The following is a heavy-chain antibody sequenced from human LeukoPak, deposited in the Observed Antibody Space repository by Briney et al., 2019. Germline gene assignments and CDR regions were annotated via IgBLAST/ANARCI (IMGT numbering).Heavy chain of an antibody. D-gene: IGHD2-15*01. CDR1: GFTFCSYA. CDR2: IFGSGGSA. V-gene: IGHV3-23*01. CDR3: SKTTTGYSSGRYPAWPIDY. J-gene: IGHJ4*02. Sequence: GGSLRLSCAASGFTFCSYAMYWVRQAPGKGLEWVSDIFGSGGSAHYADSVKGRFTIYRDNSKNTVYLKMDSLRAEDTAIYYCSKTTTGYSSGRYPAWPIDYWGQGTLVTVSS.